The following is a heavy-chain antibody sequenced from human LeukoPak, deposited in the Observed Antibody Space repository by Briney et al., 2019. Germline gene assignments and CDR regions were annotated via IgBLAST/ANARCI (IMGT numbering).Heavy chain of an antibody. V-gene: IGHV4-4*07. CDR2: MYTSETT. D-gene: IGHD2-2*01. Sequence: SETLSLTCTVSGGSISSYYWSWIRQPAGRGLEWIGRMYTSETTNYNPSLKSRVTMSVDTSKNQFSLKLTSVTAADTAVYYCARGRSCSSTMCLGGDPIDIWGQGTMVSVYS. CDR3: ARGRSCSSTMCLGGDPIDI. J-gene: IGHJ3*02. CDR1: GGSISSYY.